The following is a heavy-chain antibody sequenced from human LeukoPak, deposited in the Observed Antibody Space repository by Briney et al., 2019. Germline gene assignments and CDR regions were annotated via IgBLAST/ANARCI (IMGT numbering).Heavy chain of an antibody. Sequence: GGSLRLACVASGFTFSSYGMHWVRQAPGKGLEWVAVIWYDGTNKYYADSVKGRFTISRDNSKNTLYLQMNSLRAEDTAVYYCARDHYGGYAYSDYWGQGALVIVSS. J-gene: IGHJ4*02. CDR1: GFTFSSYG. CDR3: ARDHYGGYAYSDY. CDR2: IWYDGTNK. V-gene: IGHV3-33*01. D-gene: IGHD5-12*01.